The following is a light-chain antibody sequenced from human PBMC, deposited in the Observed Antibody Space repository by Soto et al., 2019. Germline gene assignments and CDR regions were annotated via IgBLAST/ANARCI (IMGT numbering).Light chain of an antibody. CDR3: NSYTRSTKYV. V-gene: IGLV2-14*01. CDR2: EVT. J-gene: IGLJ1*01. CDR1: SSDVGAYDY. Sequence: QSALTQPASVSGSPGQSITVSCTETSSDVGAYDYVSWYQHHPGKAPKLIIYEVTNRPSGVSNRFSGSKSGNTASLTISGLQAEDEADYYCNSYTRSTKYVFGTGTKVP.